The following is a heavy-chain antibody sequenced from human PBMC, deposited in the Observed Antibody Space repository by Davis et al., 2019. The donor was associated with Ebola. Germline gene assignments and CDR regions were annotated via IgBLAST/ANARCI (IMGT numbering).Heavy chain of an antibody. D-gene: IGHD3-3*01. CDR1: GYTFTSYG. CDR2: ISAYNGNT. Sequence: ASVKVSCKASGYTFTSYGISWVRQAPGQGLEWMGWISAYNGNTNYAQKLQGRVTMTTDTSTSTAYMELRSLRSDDTAVYYCARKTGLEWNYYGMDVWGQGTTVTVSS. V-gene: IGHV1-18*01. J-gene: IGHJ6*02. CDR3: ARKTGLEWNYYGMDV.